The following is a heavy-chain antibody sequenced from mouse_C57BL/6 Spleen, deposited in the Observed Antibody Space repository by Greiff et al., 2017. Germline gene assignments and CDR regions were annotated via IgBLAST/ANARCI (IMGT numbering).Heavy chain of an antibody. CDR1: GYTFTSYW. CDR3: ARTGGKKGWQSHYFDY. D-gene: IGHD6-2*01. J-gene: IGHJ2*01. V-gene: IGHV1-7*01. CDR2: INPSSGYT. Sequence: QVQLQQSGAELAKPGASVKLSCKASGYTFTSYWMHWVKQRPGQGLEWIGYINPSSGYTTYNQKFKDKATLTADKSSCQAYIQVSSLTYEDSAVYNCARTGGKKGWQSHYFDYWGQGTTLTVSS.